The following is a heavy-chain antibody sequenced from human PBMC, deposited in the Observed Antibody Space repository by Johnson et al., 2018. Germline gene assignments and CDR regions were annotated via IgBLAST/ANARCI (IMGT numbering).Heavy chain of an antibody. CDR3: AKGSSSSRPYYFDY. CDR2: ISGDSGGT. V-gene: IGHV3-23*04. CDR1: GFTFRDYV. J-gene: IGHJ4*02. D-gene: IGHD6-19*01. Sequence: VQLVQSGGGLVQPGGSLRLSCAASGFTFRDYVMSWVRQAPGRGLEWISAISGDSGGTYYADSVKGRLTISRDNSKNTLDVQMNSLRAEDTAVYYWAKGSSSSRPYYFDYWGQGTLVTVSS.